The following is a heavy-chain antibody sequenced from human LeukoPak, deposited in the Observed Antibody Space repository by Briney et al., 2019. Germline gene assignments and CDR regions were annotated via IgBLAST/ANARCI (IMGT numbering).Heavy chain of an antibody. CDR2: II. D-gene: IGHD1-20*01. Sequence: GGSLRLSCAASGFTFSHYTMNWVRQAPGKGLEWVSSIIHYADSVKGRFTISRDNANNSVYLQMSSLRAEDTALYYCARDDNWNDKPFDHWGQGALVTASS. V-gene: IGHV3-21*01. J-gene: IGHJ4*02. CDR1: GFTFSHYT. CDR3: ARDDNWNDKPFDH.